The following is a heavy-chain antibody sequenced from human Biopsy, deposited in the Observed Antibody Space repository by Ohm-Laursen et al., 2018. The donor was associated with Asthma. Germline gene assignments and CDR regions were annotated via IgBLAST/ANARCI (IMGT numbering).Heavy chain of an antibody. CDR2: VFYSGAT. CDR3: ARGTIVAGIDY. J-gene: IGHJ4*02. V-gene: IGHV4-61*01. Sequence: GTLSLTCTLSRDFGNSYKYYWGWIRQAPGKGLGWVAYVFYSGATNYNPSLKSRAALSIDTSKNQFSLRLTFLSASDTAVYYCARGTIVAGIDYWSRGTLVTVSS. CDR1: RDFGNSYKYY. D-gene: IGHD2-21*01.